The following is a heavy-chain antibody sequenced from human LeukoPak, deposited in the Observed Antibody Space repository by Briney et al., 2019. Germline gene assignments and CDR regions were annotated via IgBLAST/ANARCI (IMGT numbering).Heavy chain of an antibody. CDR1: EFTFTSYE. V-gene: IGHV3-48*03. Sequence: QPGGSLRLSCAASEFTFTSYELNWVRQAPGKGLEWVSYISSSGNTISYADSVKGRFTISRDNAKNLLYLQVISLRAEDTAVYYCARGPSIAARYDAFDIWGQGTMVTVSS. J-gene: IGHJ3*02. CDR2: ISSSGNTI. CDR3: ARGPSIAARYDAFDI. D-gene: IGHD6-6*01.